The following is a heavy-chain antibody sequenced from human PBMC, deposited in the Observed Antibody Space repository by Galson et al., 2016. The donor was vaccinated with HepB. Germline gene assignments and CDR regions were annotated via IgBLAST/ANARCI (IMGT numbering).Heavy chain of an antibody. CDR2: IWYDGSNE. CDR3: ARDLRGSYIFDY. J-gene: IGHJ4*02. CDR1: GFSFSTYG. D-gene: IGHD1-26*01. Sequence: SLRLSCAASGFSFSTYGMHWVRQAPGKGPEWVAVIWYDGSNEYYVDSVKGRFTISRDNSKNTLYLQMNSLRAEDTAVYYCARDLRGSYIFDYWGQGTLVTVSP. V-gene: IGHV3-33*01.